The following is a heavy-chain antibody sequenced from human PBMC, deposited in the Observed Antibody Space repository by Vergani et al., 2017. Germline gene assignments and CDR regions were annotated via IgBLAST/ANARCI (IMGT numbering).Heavy chain of an antibody. CDR1: GFTFDDYA. D-gene: IGHD4-23*01. Sequence: EVQLVESGGDLVQPGRSLRLSCAASGFTFDDYAMHWVRQAPGKGLEWVSGISWNSGSIGYADSVKGRFTISRDNAKNSLYLQMNSLRAEDTAVYYCAREDYGGNSGNFDYWGQGTLVTVSS. CDR3: AREDYGGNSGNFDY. V-gene: IGHV3-9*01. J-gene: IGHJ4*02. CDR2: ISWNSGSI.